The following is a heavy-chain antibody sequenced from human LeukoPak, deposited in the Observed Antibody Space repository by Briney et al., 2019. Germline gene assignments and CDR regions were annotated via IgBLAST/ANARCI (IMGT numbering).Heavy chain of an antibody. CDR3: AKAHGSGSYPPSY. CDR1: GFTFSSYS. D-gene: IGHD3-10*01. J-gene: IGHJ4*02. CDR2: ISSSSSYI. V-gene: IGHV3-21*01. Sequence: GGSLRLSCAASGFTFSSYSMNWVRQAPGKGLEWVSSISSSSSYIYYADSVKGRFTISRDNSKNTLYLQMNSLRAEDTAVYYCAKAHGSGSYPPSYWGQGTLVTVSS.